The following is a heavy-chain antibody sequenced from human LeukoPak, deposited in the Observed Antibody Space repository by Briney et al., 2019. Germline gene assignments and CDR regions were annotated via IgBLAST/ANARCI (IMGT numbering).Heavy chain of an antibody. D-gene: IGHD3-22*01. CDR3: AREPFTYYYDSSGYSP. J-gene: IGHJ5*02. V-gene: IGHV3-7*01. CDR2: IKQDGSEK. Sequence: GGSLRLSCAASGFTVSSNYMSWVRQAPGKGLEWVANIKQDGSEKYYVDSVKGRFTISRDNAKNSLYLQMNSLRAEDTAVYYCAREPFTYYYDSSGYSPWGQGTLVTVSS. CDR1: GFTVSSNY.